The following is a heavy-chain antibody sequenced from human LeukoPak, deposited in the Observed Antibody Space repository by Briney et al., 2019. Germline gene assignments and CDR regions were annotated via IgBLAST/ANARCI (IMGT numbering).Heavy chain of an antibody. Sequence: GGSLRLSCAASGFTFSSYWMSWVRQAPGKGLEWVANIKQDGSEKYYVDSVKGRFTTSRDNAKNSLYLQMNSLRAEDTAVYYCARDWRYSGSYPTYMDVWGKGTTVTVSS. J-gene: IGHJ6*03. D-gene: IGHD1-26*01. V-gene: IGHV3-7*01. CDR1: GFTFSSYW. CDR2: IKQDGSEK. CDR3: ARDWRYSGSYPTYMDV.